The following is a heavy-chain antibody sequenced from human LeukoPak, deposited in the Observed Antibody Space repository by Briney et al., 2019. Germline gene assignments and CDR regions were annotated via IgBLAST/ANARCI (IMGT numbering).Heavy chain of an antibody. Sequence: HPGGSLRLPCAASGFTFGSYAMYWVRQAPGKGLGWVSGISGSGGSTFYADSVKGRFTISRDNSENTVYLQMSSLRADDTAVYYCAKTTAGYSSGRYPGWPVDYWGQGTLVTVSS. CDR1: GFTFGSYA. CDR3: AKTTAGYSSGRYPGWPVDY. J-gene: IGHJ4*02. D-gene: IGHD6-19*01. CDR2: ISGSGGST. V-gene: IGHV3-23*01.